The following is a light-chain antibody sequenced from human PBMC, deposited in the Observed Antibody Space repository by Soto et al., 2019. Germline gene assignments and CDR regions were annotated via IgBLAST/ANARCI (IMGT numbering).Light chain of an antibody. V-gene: IGLV1-44*01. CDR3: AAWDDSLNGHVV. Sequence: QSVLTQPPSASRTPGQRVTISCSGSSSNIGSNTVNWYQQLPGTAPKLLIYSNNQRPSGVPDRFSGSKSGTSASLAISGLQYEDEADYYCAAWDDSLNGHVVFGGGTKLTVL. J-gene: IGLJ2*01. CDR2: SNN. CDR1: SSNIGSNT.